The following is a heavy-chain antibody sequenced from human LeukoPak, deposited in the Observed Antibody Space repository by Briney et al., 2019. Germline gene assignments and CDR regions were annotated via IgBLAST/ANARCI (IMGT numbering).Heavy chain of an antibody. Sequence: GGSLKLSCAASGFTFSSYAMSWVRQAPGKGLEWVSAISGSGGSTYYADSVKGRFTISRDNSKNTLYLQMNSLRAEDTAVYYCAKSIAVAGPAEYFQHWGQGTLVTVSS. CDR3: AKSIAVAGPAEYFQH. CDR1: GFTFSSYA. V-gene: IGHV3-23*01. J-gene: IGHJ1*01. CDR2: ISGSGGST. D-gene: IGHD6-13*01.